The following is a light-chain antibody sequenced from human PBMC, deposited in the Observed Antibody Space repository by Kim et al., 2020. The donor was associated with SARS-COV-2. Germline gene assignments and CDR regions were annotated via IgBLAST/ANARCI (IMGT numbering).Light chain of an antibody. CDR1: SFGAKS. CDR2: RDR. J-gene: IGLJ3*02. Sequence: VALGQTARITCGGSSFGAKSVHWYQQKPGQAPVLVIYRDRNRPSGIPERFSGSNSGNTATLTISRAQAGDEADYYCHVWDSNTAVFGGGTQLTVL. V-gene: IGLV3-9*01. CDR3: HVWDSNTAV.